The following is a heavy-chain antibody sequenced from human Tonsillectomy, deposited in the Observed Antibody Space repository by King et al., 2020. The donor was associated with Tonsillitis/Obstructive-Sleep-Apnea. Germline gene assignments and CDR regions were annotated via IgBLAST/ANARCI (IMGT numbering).Heavy chain of an antibody. CDR2: INPSGGST. V-gene: IGHV1-46*01. D-gene: IGHD2-2*02. Sequence: EQLVQSGAEVKKPGASVKVSCKASGYTFTSYYMHWVRQAPGQGLEWMGIINPSGGSTSYAQKFQGRVTMTRDTSTSTVYMELSSRRSEDTAVYYCARRGAYCSSTSCYKFVDYWGQGTLVTVSS. CDR3: ARRGAYCSSTSCYKFVDY. J-gene: IGHJ4*02. CDR1: GYTFTSYY.